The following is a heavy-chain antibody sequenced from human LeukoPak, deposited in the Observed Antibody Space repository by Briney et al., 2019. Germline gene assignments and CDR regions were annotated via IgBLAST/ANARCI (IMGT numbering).Heavy chain of an antibody. Sequence: ASVKVSCKASGYTFTGYYMQWVRQAPGQGLERMGWINPNSGGTNYAQKFQGRVTMTRDTSSSTAYMELSRLRSDDTAVYHCARGVRDCSSTSCYILKGLWYWGQGTPVTVSS. J-gene: IGHJ4*02. V-gene: IGHV1-2*02. D-gene: IGHD2-2*02. CDR2: INPNSGGT. CDR3: ARGVRDCSSTSCYILKGLWY. CDR1: GYTFTGYY.